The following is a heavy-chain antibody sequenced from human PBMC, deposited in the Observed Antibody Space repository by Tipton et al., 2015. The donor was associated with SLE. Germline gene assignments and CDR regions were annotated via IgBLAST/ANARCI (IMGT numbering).Heavy chain of an antibody. D-gene: IGHD1-26*01. CDR3: ARGVLGGSYPY. CDR2: IYYSGIT. J-gene: IGHJ4*02. V-gene: IGHV4-59*12. CDR1: GGSIRSYY. Sequence: TLSLTCTVSGGSIRSYYWNWIRQPPGKGLEWIGYIYYSGITNYNSSFNSRATISADTSKNQFSLKLSSVTAADTTVYYCARGVLGGSYPYWGQGTLVTVSS.